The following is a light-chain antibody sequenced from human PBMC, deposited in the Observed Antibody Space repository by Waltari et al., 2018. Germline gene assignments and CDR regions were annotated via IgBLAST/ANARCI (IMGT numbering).Light chain of an antibody. CDR1: QSVSRD. CDR2: GAS. CDR3: QQYENWPRT. Sequence: IEMTQSPATLSVSPGERATLSCRAIQSVSRDLAWYQHKPGQAPRLLIYGASTRATGIPARFSGSGSGTEFILTISSLQSEEFAVYYCQQYENWPRTFGQGTKVEIK. V-gene: IGKV3-15*01. J-gene: IGKJ1*01.